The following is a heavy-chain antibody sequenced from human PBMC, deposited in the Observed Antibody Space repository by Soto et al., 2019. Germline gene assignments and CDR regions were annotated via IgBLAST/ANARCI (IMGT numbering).Heavy chain of an antibody. D-gene: IGHD6-6*01. V-gene: IGHV3-23*01. CDR3: AKGERIAARPIFYYYYYMDV. Sequence: EVQLLESGGGLVQPRGSLRLSCAASGFTFSSYAMSWVRQAPGKGLEWVSAISGSGGSTYYADSVKGRFTISRDNSKNTLYLQMNSLRAEDTAVYYCAKGERIAARPIFYYYYYMDVWGKGTTVTVSS. CDR2: ISGSGGST. CDR1: GFTFSSYA. J-gene: IGHJ6*03.